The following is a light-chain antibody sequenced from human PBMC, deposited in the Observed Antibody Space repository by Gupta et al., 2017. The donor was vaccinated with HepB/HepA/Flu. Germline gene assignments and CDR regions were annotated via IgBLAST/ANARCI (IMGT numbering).Light chain of an antibody. V-gene: IGKV4-1*01. CDR2: WAS. CDR1: QSVLYSSNGLNY. CDR3: QQYYSTPFT. Sequence: MNQSPDSLAVSLGGRATINCKSSQSVLYSSNGLNYFTWYQQKPGQPPKLLIFWASSRDSGVPSRFSGSGSGTDFTLTISSVQAEDVAVYYCQQYYSTPFTFGQGTNLEIK. J-gene: IGKJ2*01.